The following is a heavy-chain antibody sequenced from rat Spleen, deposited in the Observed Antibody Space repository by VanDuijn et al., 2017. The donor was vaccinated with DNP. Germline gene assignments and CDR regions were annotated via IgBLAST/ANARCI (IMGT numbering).Heavy chain of an antibody. V-gene: IGHV5-20*01. CDR2: ISYAGGST. CDR1: GFNFNDYW. D-gene: IGHD1-10*01. J-gene: IGHJ1*01. Sequence: EVKLVESGGGLVQPGRSLKLSCAASGFNFNDYWMGWVRQAPTKGLELVAYISYAGGSTYHGDSVKGRFTISRDNAKSTLYLQMDSLRSEDTATYYCTRVNNLLGWHFDFWGPGTMVTVSS. CDR3: TRVNNLLGWHFDF.